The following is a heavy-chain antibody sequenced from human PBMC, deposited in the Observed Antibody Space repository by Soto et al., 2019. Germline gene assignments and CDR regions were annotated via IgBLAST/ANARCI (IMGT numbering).Heavy chain of an antibody. D-gene: IGHD3-16*01. J-gene: IGHJ4*02. V-gene: IGHV3-23*01. Sequence: LRLSCAASGFTFRYYAMSWVRQAPGKGLEWVSAISGSGDSTYYADSVKGRFTVSRDNSKNTLFLQMNSLRAEDTAVYYCAKVVWGGDAYNDCWGPGTVVTVSS. CDR1: GFTFRYYA. CDR2: ISGSGDST. CDR3: AKVVWGGDAYNDC.